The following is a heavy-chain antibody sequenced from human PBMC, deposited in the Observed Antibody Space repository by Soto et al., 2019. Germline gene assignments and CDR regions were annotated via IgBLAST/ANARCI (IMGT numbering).Heavy chain of an antibody. J-gene: IGHJ4*02. Sequence: HPGGSLRLSCAASGFTFSSYWMHWVRQAPGKGLVWVSRINPDGSATNYADSVKGRFTISRDNAKNTLYLQMNSLRAEGTAVFYCGRGGSDSPMAPGYWGQGTLVTVSS. CDR1: GFTFSSYW. V-gene: IGHV3-74*01. D-gene: IGHD5-18*01. CDR2: INPDGSAT. CDR3: GRGGSDSPMAPGY.